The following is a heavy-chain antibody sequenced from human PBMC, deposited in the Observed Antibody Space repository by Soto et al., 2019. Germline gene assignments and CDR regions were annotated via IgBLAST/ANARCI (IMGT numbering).Heavy chain of an antibody. D-gene: IGHD6-13*01. Sequence: ASVKVSCTSSGYTFTGYYMHCVLQAPGQGLGWMGWSNPNSGGTNYAQKFQGRVTMTRDTSISTAYMELSRLRSDDTAVYYCAREDSSSWYVWFDPWGQGTLVTVSS. CDR2: SNPNSGGT. V-gene: IGHV1-2*02. CDR3: AREDSSSWYVWFDP. J-gene: IGHJ5*02. CDR1: GYTFTGYY.